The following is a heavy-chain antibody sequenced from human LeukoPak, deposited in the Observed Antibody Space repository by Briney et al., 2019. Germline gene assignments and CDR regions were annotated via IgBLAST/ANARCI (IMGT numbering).Heavy chain of an antibody. CDR1: GFTFSSYG. J-gene: IGHJ4*02. V-gene: IGHV3-30*18. CDR2: IFYDGSNK. CDR3: AKLNGYCSGRSCYKGFDF. D-gene: IGHD2-15*01. Sequence: GGSLRLSCAASGFTFSSYGMHWVRQAPGKGLEWVAVIFYDGSNKYYADSVKGRFTISRDNSMKTLDLQMNSLRAEDTAVYYCAKLNGYCSGRSCYKGFDFWGQGTLVTVSS.